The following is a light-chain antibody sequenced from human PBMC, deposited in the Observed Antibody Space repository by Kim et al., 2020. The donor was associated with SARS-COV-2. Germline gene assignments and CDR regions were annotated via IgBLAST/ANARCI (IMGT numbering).Light chain of an antibody. V-gene: IGLV3-21*04. CDR3: QVWDSSSDHVI. CDR2: YDT. CDR1: NIGSKN. Sequence: APEKTAPITGGGKNIGSKNVHWSQQKPGQAPVLVIYYDTDRPSGIPERFSGSNSGNTATLTISRVEAGDEADYYCQVWDSSSDHVIFGGGTQLTVL. J-gene: IGLJ2*01.